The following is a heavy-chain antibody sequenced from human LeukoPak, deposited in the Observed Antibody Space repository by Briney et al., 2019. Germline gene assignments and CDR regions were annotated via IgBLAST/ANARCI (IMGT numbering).Heavy chain of an antibody. CDR1: GFTFSSYA. J-gene: IGHJ6*03. Sequence: PGGSLRLSCAASGFTFSSYAMSWVRQAPGKGLEWVSAISGSGGSTYYADSVKGRFTISRDNSKNTLYLQMNSLRAEDTAVYYCAKDKAAVAGTWPRSDYMDVWGKGTTVTVSS. V-gene: IGHV3-23*01. D-gene: IGHD6-19*01. CDR2: ISGSGGST. CDR3: AKDKAAVAGTWPRSDYMDV.